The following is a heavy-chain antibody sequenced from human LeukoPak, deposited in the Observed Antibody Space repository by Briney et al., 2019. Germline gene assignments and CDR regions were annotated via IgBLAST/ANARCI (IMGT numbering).Heavy chain of an antibody. V-gene: IGHV3-21*01. CDR3: ARHSSSWYSSSSYYFDY. CDR1: GFTFSSYS. CDR2: ISSSSSYI. D-gene: IGHD6-13*01. Sequence: PGGSLRLSCAASGFTFSSYSMNWVRQAPGKGLEWVSSISSSSSYIYYADSVKGRFTISRDNAKNSLYLQMNSLRAEDTAVYYCARHSSSWYSSSSYYFDYWGQGTLVTVSS. J-gene: IGHJ4*02.